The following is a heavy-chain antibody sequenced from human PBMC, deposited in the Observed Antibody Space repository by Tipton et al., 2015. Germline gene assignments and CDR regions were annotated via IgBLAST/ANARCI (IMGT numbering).Heavy chain of an antibody. Sequence: GLVKPSGTLSLTCAVYGGSLSGYYWSWIRQPPGKGLEWIGEINHSGSTNYNPSLKSRVTISVDTSKNQFSLKLSSVTAADTAVYYCARTFHDVWGRANWFDPWGQGTLVTVSS. CDR2: INHSGST. J-gene: IGHJ5*02. CDR3: ARTFHDVWGRANWFDP. D-gene: IGHD3-3*01. CDR1: GGSLSGYY. V-gene: IGHV4-34*01.